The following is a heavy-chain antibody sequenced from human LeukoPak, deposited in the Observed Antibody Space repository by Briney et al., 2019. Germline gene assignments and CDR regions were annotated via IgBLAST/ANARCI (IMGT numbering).Heavy chain of an antibody. J-gene: IGHJ6*02. D-gene: IGHD6-13*01. Sequence: SQTLSLTCTVSGGSISSGDYYWSWIRQPPGTGQEWIGYIYYSGSTYYNPSLRSRVTISVDTSKNQFSLKLSSVTAADTAVYYRARSRSSSSWYRPYYYGMDVWGQGTTVTVSS. V-gene: IGHV4-30-4*01. CDR2: IYYSGST. CDR1: GGSISSGDYY. CDR3: ARSRSSSSWYRPYYYGMDV.